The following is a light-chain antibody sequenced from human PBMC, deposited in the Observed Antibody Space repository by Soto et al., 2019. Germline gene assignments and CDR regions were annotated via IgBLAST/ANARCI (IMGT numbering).Light chain of an antibody. CDR3: QRYNSTPWT. J-gene: IGKJ1*01. Sequence: DIQMTQSPSTLSASVGDRVTITCRASQSVNGWLAWYQQKPGKAPKLLIYAASNLESGVPSRFSGSGSGTAFTLTISSLRPDDSATDYGQRYNSTPWTFGQGTKVEVK. CDR1: QSVNGW. V-gene: IGKV1-5*01. CDR2: AAS.